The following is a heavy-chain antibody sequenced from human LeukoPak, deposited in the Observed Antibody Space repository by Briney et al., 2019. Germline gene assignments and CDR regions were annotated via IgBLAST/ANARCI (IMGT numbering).Heavy chain of an antibody. CDR2: IYYSGST. CDR1: GGSTSSGDYY. Sequence: SQTLSLTCTVSGGSTSSGDYYWSWIRQPPGKGLEWIGYIYYSGSTYYNPSLKSRVTISVDTSKNQFSLKLSSVTAADTAVYYCARVGYCSSTSCYAYAFDIWGQGTMVTVSS. V-gene: IGHV4-30-4*01. J-gene: IGHJ3*02. CDR3: ARVGYCSSTSCYAYAFDI. D-gene: IGHD2-2*01.